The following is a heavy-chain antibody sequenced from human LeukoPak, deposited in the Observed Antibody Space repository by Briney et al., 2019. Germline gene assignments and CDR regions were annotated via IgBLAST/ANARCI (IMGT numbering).Heavy chain of an antibody. Sequence: ASVKVSCKASGYTFTGYYMHWVRQAPGQVLEWMGWINPNSGGTNYAQKFQGRVTMTRDTSISTAYMELSRLRSDDTAVYYCARVPPYYHSSGHPIDYWGQGTLVTVSS. J-gene: IGHJ4*02. V-gene: IGHV1-2*02. CDR2: INPNSGGT. D-gene: IGHD3-22*01. CDR3: ARVPPYYHSSGHPIDY. CDR1: GYTFTGYY.